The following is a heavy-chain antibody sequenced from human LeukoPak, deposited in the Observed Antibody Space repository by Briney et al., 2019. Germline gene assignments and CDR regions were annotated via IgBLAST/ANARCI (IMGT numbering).Heavy chain of an antibody. CDR2: VHLDGRT. Sequence: PSETLSLTCGVSGGSVSSTNWWTWIRQPPGKGLEWIGEVHLDGRTNFNPSLKSRLTMSVDLSENHVSLKLTSVTAADTAVYYCAREGGFYRPLDYSGQGTLVTASS. CDR3: AREGGFYRPLDY. D-gene: IGHD6-25*01. V-gene: IGHV4-4*02. J-gene: IGHJ4*02. CDR1: GGSVSSTNW.